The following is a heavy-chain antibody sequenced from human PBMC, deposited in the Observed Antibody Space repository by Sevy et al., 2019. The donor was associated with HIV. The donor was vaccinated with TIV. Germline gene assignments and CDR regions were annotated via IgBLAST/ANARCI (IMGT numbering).Heavy chain of an antibody. CDR2: ISSSGSTI. J-gene: IGHJ4*02. CDR1: GFTFSDYY. CDR3: ARAAYYYESSGYYDY. V-gene: IGHV3-11*01. Sequence: GGSLRLSCAASGFTFSDYYMSWIRQAPGKGLEWVSYISSSGSTIYYADSVKGRFTISRDNAKNSLYLQMNSLRAEDTAVYYCARAAYYYESSGYYDYWGQGTLVTVSS. D-gene: IGHD3-22*01.